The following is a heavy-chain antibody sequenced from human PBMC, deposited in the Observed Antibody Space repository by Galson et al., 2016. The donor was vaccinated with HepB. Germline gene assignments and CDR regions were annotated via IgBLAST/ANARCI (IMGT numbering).Heavy chain of an antibody. Sequence: TLSLTCTVSGDSISSGTSYWSWIRQHPGKGLEWIGYIYHNGYTYYNPSLQSRVTISVDTSKNQFSLRLSSVTAADTAVYYCARDLRTTSGFDYWGQGTLVTVSS. V-gene: IGHV4-31*03. CDR3: ARDLRTTSGFDY. J-gene: IGHJ4*02. CDR1: GDSISSGTSY. CDR2: IYHNGYT. D-gene: IGHD1-1*01.